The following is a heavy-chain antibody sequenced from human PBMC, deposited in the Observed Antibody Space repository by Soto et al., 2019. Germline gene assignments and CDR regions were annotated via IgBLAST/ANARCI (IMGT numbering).Heavy chain of an antibody. CDR2: IYYSGST. CDR3: AREIMPLTNDWYFDL. CDR1: GGSISSSSYY. J-gene: IGHJ2*01. V-gene: IGHV4-39*02. Sequence: PSETLSLTCTVSGGSISSSSYYWGWIRQPPGKGLEWIGSIYYSGSTYYNPSLKGRVTISVDTSKNQFSLKLSSVTAADTAVYYCAREIMPLTNDWYFDLWGRGTRVTVSS. D-gene: IGHD2-8*01.